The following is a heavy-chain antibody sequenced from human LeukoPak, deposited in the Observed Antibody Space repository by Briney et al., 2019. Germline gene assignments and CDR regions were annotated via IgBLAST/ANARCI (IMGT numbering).Heavy chain of an antibody. CDR2: ISSSSSYT. Sequence: GGSLRLSCAAAGFTFSDYYMSWIRQAPGKGLGLVSYISSSSSYTNYADSVKGRFTISRDNAKNSLYLQMNSLRAEDTAVYYCARDHYYGSGSQNWFDPWGQGTLVTVPS. CDR3: ARDHYYGSGSQNWFDP. CDR1: GFTFSDYY. V-gene: IGHV3-11*06. D-gene: IGHD3-10*01. J-gene: IGHJ5*02.